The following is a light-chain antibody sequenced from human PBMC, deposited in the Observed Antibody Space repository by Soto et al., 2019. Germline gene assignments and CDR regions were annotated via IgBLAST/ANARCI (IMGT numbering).Light chain of an antibody. CDR2: AAS. Sequence: DIQMTQSPSSLSASVGDRVTITCRASKSINSYLNWYQQKPGKAPKLLIYAASSLQSVVPSRFSGSGSGTDFTLTISNLQPEDFATYYSQQSYSTPRTFGQGTKLEIK. CDR1: KSINSY. J-gene: IGKJ2*01. V-gene: IGKV1-39*01. CDR3: QQSYSTPRT.